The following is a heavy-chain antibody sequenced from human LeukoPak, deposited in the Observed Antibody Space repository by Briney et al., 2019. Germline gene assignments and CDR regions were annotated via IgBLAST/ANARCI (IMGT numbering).Heavy chain of an antibody. Sequence: SETLSLTCTVSGGSLSSNSYFWGWIRQPPGKGLDWIGIIYYSGSTYYNPSLKSRVTTSVDTSKKQLSLKLSSVTAADTAIYYCARHSGSYLHDAFDIWGQGTMVTVSS. J-gene: IGHJ3*02. CDR2: IYYSGST. D-gene: IGHD1-26*01. V-gene: IGHV4-39*01. CDR1: GGSLSSNSYF. CDR3: ARHSGSYLHDAFDI.